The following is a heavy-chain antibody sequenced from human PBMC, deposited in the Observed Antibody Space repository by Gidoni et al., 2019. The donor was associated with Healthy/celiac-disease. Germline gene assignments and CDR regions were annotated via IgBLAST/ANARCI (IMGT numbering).Heavy chain of an antibody. D-gene: IGHD3-3*01. J-gene: IGHJ4*02. Sequence: EVQLLESGGGLVQPGGSLRLSCAASGFTFSSYAMSWVRQAPGKGLEWVSAISGSGGSTYYADSVKGRFTISRDNSKNTLYLQMNSLRAEDTAVYYCAKEGGVLRFLEWSPPGYFDYWGQGTLVTVSS. CDR1: GFTFSSYA. CDR2: ISGSGGST. V-gene: IGHV3-23*01. CDR3: AKEGGVLRFLEWSPPGYFDY.